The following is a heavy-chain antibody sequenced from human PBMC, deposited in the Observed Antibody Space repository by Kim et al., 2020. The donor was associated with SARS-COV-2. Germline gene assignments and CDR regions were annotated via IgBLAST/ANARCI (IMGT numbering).Heavy chain of an antibody. CDR2: ISYDGSNK. CDR1: GFTFSSYA. J-gene: IGHJ6*02. D-gene: IGHD3-10*01. V-gene: IGHV3-30*04. CDR3: ARVGVWFGEFRYYYYGMDV. Sequence: GGSLRLSCAASGFTFSSYAMHWVRQAPGKGLEWVAVISYDGSNKYYADSVKGRFTISRDNSKNTLYLQMNSLRAEDTAVYYCARVGVWFGEFRYYYYGMDVWGQGTTVTVSS.